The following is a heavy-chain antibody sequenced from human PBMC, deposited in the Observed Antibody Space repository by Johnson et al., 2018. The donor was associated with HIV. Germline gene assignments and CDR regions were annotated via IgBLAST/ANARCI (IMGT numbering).Heavy chain of an antibody. CDR3: AKGLAWVGDSKFAFDI. V-gene: IGHV3-20*04. CDR1: GFRFEDYG. J-gene: IGHJ3*02. CDR2: INWNGGRI. Sequence: VQLVESGGGVVRPGGSLRLSCAASGFRFEDYGMNWVRQVPGKGLEWVSGINWNGGRIDYVDSVKGRLPISRANAKNSLYLQRNSLSVEDTAVYYCAKGLAWVGDSKFAFDIWGQGTMVTVSS. D-gene: IGHD1-26*01.